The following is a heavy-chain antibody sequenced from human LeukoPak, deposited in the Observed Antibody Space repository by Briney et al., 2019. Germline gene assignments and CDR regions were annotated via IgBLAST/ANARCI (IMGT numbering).Heavy chain of an antibody. J-gene: IGHJ3*02. CDR1: GFTFSSYA. V-gene: IGHV3-23*01. CDR2: ISGNGGST. Sequence: GRSLRLSCAASGFTFSSYAMTWVRQAPGRGLEWVSIISGNGGSTYYADSVKGRFTISRDNSRNTLYLHLNSLRAEDTAVYHCAKWRAPTNDYGHGLHIWGQGTMVTVSS. CDR3: AKWRAPTNDYGHGLHI. D-gene: IGHD4-17*01.